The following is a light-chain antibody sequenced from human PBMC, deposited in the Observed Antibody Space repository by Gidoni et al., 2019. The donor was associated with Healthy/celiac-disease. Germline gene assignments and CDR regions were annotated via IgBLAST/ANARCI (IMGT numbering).Light chain of an antibody. CDR3: QQYGSSPWYT. CDR2: GAS. V-gene: IGKV3-20*01. J-gene: IGKJ2*01. CDR1: QSVSSSY. Sequence: EIVFTQSPGTLSWSPGERATLYCRARQSVSSSYLAWYQQKPGQAPRLLIYGASSRATGIPDRLSGSGSGTDFTVTISRLEPEDFAVYYCQQYGSSPWYTFGQGTKLEIK.